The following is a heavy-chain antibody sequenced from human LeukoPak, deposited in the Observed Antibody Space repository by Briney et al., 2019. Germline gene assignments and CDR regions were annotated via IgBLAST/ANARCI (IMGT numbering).Heavy chain of an antibody. CDR2: ISYDGSNK. V-gene: IGHV3-30*03. Sequence: GGSLRLSCAASGFTFSSYGMHWVRQAPGKGLEWVAVISYDGSNKYYADSVKGRFTISRDNSKNTLYLQMNSLRAEDTAVYYCHLSSSWTYYYGMDVWGQGTTVTVSS. J-gene: IGHJ6*02. D-gene: IGHD6-13*01. CDR1: GFTFSSYG. CDR3: HLSSSWTYYYGMDV.